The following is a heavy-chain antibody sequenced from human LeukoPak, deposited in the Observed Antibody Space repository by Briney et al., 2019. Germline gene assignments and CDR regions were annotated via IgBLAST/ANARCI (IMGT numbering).Heavy chain of an antibody. CDR1: GGSISSYY. CDR2: IYYSGST. CDR3: ARHYDILTRYSLFDY. D-gene: IGHD3-9*01. Sequence: SETLSLTCTVSGGSISSYYWSWIRQPPGKGLEWIGYIYYSGSTNYNPSLKSRVTISVDTSKNQFSLKLSSVTAADTAVYYCARHYDILTRYSLFDYWGQGTLVTVS. V-gene: IGHV4-59*08. J-gene: IGHJ4*02.